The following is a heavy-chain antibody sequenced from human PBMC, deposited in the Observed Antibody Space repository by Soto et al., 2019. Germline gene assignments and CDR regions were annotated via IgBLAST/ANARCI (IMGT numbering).Heavy chain of an antibody. CDR2: SSSSGGYT. Sequence: QVQLVESGGGLVEPGGSPRLSCAASGFSVGDNYMTWIRQAPGKGLEWLSYSSSSGGYTNYADSVKGRFTISRDNAKNSLYLQMDSLRAEATAVYFCARSSGRRHVFTFDYGLDVWGQGTTVTVSS. CDR1: GFSVGDNY. V-gene: IGHV3-11*06. D-gene: IGHD3-16*01. CDR3: ARSSGRRHVFTFDYGLDV. J-gene: IGHJ6*02.